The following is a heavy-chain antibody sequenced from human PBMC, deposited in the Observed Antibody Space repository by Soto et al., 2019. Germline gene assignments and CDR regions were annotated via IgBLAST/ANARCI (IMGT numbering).Heavy chain of an antibody. CDR1: GFTFSSYG. J-gene: IGHJ6*02. CDR2: IWYDGSNK. V-gene: IGHV3-33*01. D-gene: IGHD2-2*02. CDR3: ARVFYCSSTSCYNYYYGMDV. Sequence: QVQLVESGGGVVQPGRSLRLSCAASGFTFSSYGMHWVRQAPGKGLEWVAVIWYDGSNKYYADSVKGRFTISKDNSKNTLYLQMNSLRAEDTAVYYCARVFYCSSTSCYNYYYGMDVWGQGTTVTVSS.